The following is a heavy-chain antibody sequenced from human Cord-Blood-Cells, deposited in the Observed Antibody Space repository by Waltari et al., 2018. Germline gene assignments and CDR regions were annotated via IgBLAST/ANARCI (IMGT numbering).Heavy chain of an antibody. J-gene: IGHJ6*03. CDR3: AACTGLSYYYYYMDV. V-gene: IGHV1-24*01. CDR2: FDPEDGET. D-gene: IGHD2-8*02. CDR1: GYTLTELS. Sequence: QVQLVQSGAEVKKPGASVKVSCKVSGYTLTELSMHWERQAPGKGLEWMGGFDPEDGETIYAQKSQGRVTMTEDTSTGTAYMELSSLRSEDTAVYYCAACTGLSYYYYYMDVWGKGTTVTVSS.